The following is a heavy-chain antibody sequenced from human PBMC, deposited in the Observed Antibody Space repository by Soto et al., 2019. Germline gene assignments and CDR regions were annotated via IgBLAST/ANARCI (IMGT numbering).Heavy chain of an antibody. J-gene: IGHJ4*02. D-gene: IGHD2-2*01. Sequence: SETLSLTCTVSGGSISSSSYYWGWIRQPPGKGLEWIGSIYYSGSTYYNPSLKSRVTISVDTSKNQFSLKLSSVTAADTAVYFCARSTLGYCSSTSCYYGDFDYWGQGTLVTVSS. CDR1: GGSISSSSYY. V-gene: IGHV4-39*01. CDR2: IYYSGST. CDR3: ARSTLGYCSSTSCYYGDFDY.